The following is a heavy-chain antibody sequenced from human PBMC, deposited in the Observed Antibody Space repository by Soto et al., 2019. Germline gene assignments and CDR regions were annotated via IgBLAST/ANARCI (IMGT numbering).Heavy chain of an antibody. CDR3: ARQTQTPYFDWLLHFDY. CDR2: IYYSGST. CDR1: GGSISSSSYY. J-gene: IGHJ4*02. Sequence: PSGTLSLTCTVSGGSISSSSYYWGWIRQPPGKGLEWIGSIYYSGSTYYNPSLKSRVTISVDTSKNQFSLKLSSVTAADTAVYYCARQTQTPYFDWLLHFDYWGQGTLVTVSS. V-gene: IGHV4-39*01. D-gene: IGHD3-9*01.